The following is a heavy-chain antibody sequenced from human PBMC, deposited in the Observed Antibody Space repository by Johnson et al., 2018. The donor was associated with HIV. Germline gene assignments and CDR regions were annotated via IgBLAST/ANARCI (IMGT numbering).Heavy chain of an antibody. CDR3: ARNLPPFIGYTIFGANDAFDI. CDR2: IWYDGSNK. D-gene: IGHD3-3*01. Sequence: QVQLVESGGGLVQPGGSLRLSCAASGFTFSSYAMHWVRQAPGKGLEWVAVIWYDGSNKYYADSVKGRFTISRDNAKNSLYLQMNSLTVEDTALYYCARNLPPFIGYTIFGANDAFDIWGQGTLVTVSS. J-gene: IGHJ3*02. CDR1: GFTFSSYA. V-gene: IGHV3-33*08.